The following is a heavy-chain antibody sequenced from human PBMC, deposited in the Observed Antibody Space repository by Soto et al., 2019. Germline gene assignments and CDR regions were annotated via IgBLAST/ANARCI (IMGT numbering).Heavy chain of an antibody. Sequence: SETLSLTCAVYGGSFSGYYWSWIRQPPGKGLEWIGEINHSGSTNYNPSLKSRVTISVDTSKNQFSLKLSSVTAADTAVYYCGSRTTVPNNWFDPWGQGTLVTVSS. CDR3: GSRTTVPNNWFDP. V-gene: IGHV4-34*01. CDR2: INHSGST. CDR1: GGSFSGYY. J-gene: IGHJ5*02. D-gene: IGHD4-17*01.